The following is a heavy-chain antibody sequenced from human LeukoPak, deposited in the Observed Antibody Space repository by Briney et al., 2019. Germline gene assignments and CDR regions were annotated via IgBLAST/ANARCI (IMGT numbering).Heavy chain of an antibody. CDR1: GYTFTGYS. D-gene: IGHD2-21*02. Sequence: ASVMVSCKASGYTFTGYSIHWVRQAPGQGLEWMGCINPNSGDTNYPQKFQDRVTLSRDTSISTAYMELTDLRSDDTAMYYCARPNDDYYNWFDPWGQGTLVTVSS. V-gene: IGHV1-2*02. CDR3: ARPNDDYYNWFDP. J-gene: IGHJ5*02. CDR2: INPNSGDT.